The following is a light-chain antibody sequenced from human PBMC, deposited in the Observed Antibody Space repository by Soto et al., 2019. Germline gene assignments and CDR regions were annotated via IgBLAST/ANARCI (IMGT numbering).Light chain of an antibody. V-gene: IGKV3-20*01. CDR1: QSVSSNF. J-gene: IGKJ3*01. Sequence: EIVLTQSPATLSLSPGERATLSCRASQSVSSNFLAWYQHKPGQAPRLLIYDSSSRATGIPDRFSGSGSGTDFTLAISRLEPEDFAVYYCQQYGTSPFTFGPGTKVDIK. CDR3: QQYGTSPFT. CDR2: DSS.